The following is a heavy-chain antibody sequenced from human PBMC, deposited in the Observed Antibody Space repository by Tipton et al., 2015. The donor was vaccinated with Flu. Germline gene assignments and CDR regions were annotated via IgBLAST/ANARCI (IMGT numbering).Heavy chain of an antibody. V-gene: IGHV3-7*01. J-gene: IGHJ6*02. Sequence: SLRLSCAASEITFSSYWMSWVRQAPGRGLEWVANINQGGSEKYYVDSVKRRFTISGDNTKNSLFLHMGSLSTEDTAVYYCARTYCSTANCYPKNYYHYHGMDVWGQGTTVTVSS. CDR1: EITFSSYW. D-gene: IGHD2-2*01. CDR3: ARTYCSTANCYPKNYYHYHGMDV. CDR2: INQGGSEK.